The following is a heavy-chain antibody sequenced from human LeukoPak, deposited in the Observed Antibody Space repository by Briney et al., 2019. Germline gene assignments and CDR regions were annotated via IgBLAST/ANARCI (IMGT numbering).Heavy chain of an antibody. Sequence: ARGQXXXXXGXXXPSGGSTSYAQKFQGRVTMTRHTSTSTVYMELSSLRSEDTAVYYCAREVIAVAGTIRSDFDYWGQGTLVAVSS. J-gene: IGHJ4*02. D-gene: IGHD6-19*01. CDR2: XXPSGGST. V-gene: IGHV1-46*01. CDR3: AREVIAVAGTIRSDFDY.